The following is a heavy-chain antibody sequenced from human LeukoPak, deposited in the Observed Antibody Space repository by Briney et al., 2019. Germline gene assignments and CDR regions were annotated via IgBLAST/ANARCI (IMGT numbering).Heavy chain of an antibody. CDR3: ARGGIYCSSTSCYGDY. D-gene: IGHD2-2*01. V-gene: IGHV3-20*04. CDR2: INWNGGST. Sequence: GGSLRLSCAASRFTFDDYGMSWVRQAPGKGLEWVSGINWNGGSTGYADSVKGRFTISRDNAKNSLYLQMNSLRAEDTALYYCARGGIYCSSTSCYGDYWGQGTLVAVSS. CDR1: RFTFDDYG. J-gene: IGHJ4*02.